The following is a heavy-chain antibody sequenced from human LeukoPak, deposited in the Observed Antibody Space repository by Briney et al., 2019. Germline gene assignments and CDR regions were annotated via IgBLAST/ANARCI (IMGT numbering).Heavy chain of an antibody. CDR2: MYSSGSA. J-gene: IGHJ4*02. CDR1: GGSIHNNY. Sequence: PSETLSLTCTVSGGSIHNNYWSWIRQPPGKGLEWIGSMYSSGSANYNPSLKSRVTISVDTSKNQFSLKLNSVTAADTAVYYCARVGTLIRGVIDSWGQGSLVTVSS. V-gene: IGHV4-59*01. CDR3: ARVGTLIRGVIDS. D-gene: IGHD3-10*01.